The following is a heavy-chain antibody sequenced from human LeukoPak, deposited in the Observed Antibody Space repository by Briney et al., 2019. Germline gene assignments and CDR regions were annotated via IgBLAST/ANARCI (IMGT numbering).Heavy chain of an antibody. CDR3: AKDYQPKTYQPLRNAFDI. V-gene: IGHV3-23*01. Sequence: PGGSLRLSCAASGFTFSSYAMSWVRQAPGKGLEWVSAISGSGGSTYYADSVKGRFTISRDNSKNTLYLQMNSLRAEDTAVYYCAKDYQPKTYQPLRNAFDIWGQGTMVTVSS. CDR1: GFTFSSYA. D-gene: IGHD2-2*01. J-gene: IGHJ3*02. CDR2: ISGSGGST.